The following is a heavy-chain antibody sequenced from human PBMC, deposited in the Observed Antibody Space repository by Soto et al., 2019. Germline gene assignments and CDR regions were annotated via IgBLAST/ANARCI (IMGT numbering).Heavy chain of an antibody. CDR3: TGGGGTCGARY. V-gene: IGHV3-48*02. J-gene: IGHJ4*01. D-gene: IGHD3-16*01. CDR1: GLIFGDYS. Sequence: EVQLVESGGGLVQPGGSLRLSCVGSGLIFGDYSMNWIRQAPGRGLEWVSFILNSADTVYYADSVKGRFTVSRDNAKNFLFPENDNPRNEETAFYFWTGGGGTCGARYRGQGALVTVSS. CDR2: ILNSADTV.